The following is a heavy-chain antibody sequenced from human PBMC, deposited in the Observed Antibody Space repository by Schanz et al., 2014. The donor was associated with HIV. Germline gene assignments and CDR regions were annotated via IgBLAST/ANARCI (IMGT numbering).Heavy chain of an antibody. J-gene: IGHJ6*02. CDR2: IYISGDT. CDR1: GDSMDYYY. V-gene: IGHV4-4*07. CDR3: ARGARYGMDV. Sequence: QVQLQESGPGLVKPSETLSLTCTVSGDSMDYYYWSWIRQPAGKGLEWIGRIYISGDTNYNPSLNSRVTMSVDTSKNQFSLNLSSVTAADTAVYYCARGARYGMDVWGQGTTVTVSS.